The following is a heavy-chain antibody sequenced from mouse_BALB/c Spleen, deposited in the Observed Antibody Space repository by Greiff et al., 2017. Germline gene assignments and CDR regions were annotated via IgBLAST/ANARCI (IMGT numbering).Heavy chain of an antibody. J-gene: IGHJ4*01. CDR1: GFSLTSYG. V-gene: IGHV2-9*02. CDR2: IWAGGST. CDR3: ARTTVVAYYYAMDY. Sequence: VKLMESGPGLVAPSQSLSITCTVSGFSLTSYGVHWVRQPPGKGLEWLGVIWAGGSTNYNSALMSRLSISKDNSKSQVFLKMNSLQTDDTAMYYCARTTVVAYYYAMDYWGQGTSVTVSS. D-gene: IGHD1-1*01.